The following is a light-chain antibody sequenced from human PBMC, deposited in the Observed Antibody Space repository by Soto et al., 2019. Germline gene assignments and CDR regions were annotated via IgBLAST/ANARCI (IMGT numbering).Light chain of an antibody. Sequence: EIVMTQSPATLSVSPWDRATLSCRASQSVSSNLAWYQQKPGQAPRLLIYGASSRATGIPDRFSGSGSGTDFTLTISRLEPEDFAVYYCQQYGSSPITFGQGTRLEIK. V-gene: IGKV3-20*01. J-gene: IGKJ5*01. CDR3: QQYGSSPIT. CDR2: GAS. CDR1: QSVSSN.